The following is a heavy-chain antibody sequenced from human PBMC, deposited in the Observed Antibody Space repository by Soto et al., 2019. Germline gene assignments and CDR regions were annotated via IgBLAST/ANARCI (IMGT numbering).Heavy chain of an antibody. CDR2: VFFSGSA. Sequence: ETLSLTCTVSGDSISSTSYYWGWIRQTPGKGLEWIGSVFFSGSAYYNSSLKSRVTISVDTSKNLFSLKLISVAAADSAVYYCAGLKSTYAASYYGGGFFDFWGRGTLVTVSS. CDR3: AGLKSTYAASYYGGGFFDF. CDR1: GDSISSTSYY. D-gene: IGHD3-3*01. J-gene: IGHJ4*02. V-gene: IGHV4-39*01.